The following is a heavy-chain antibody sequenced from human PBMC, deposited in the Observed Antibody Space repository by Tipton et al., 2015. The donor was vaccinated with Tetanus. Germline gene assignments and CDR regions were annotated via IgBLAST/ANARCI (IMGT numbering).Heavy chain of an antibody. D-gene: IGHD1-26*01. Sequence: TLSLTCTVSGDSMTRYYWSWIRQPPGKGLEWVGSIYSYSGSTFQNPSLKSRVTVSLDTTKNQFSLKVRSVTAADTAVYYCARGMGAYLNWGQGTLVTVS. CDR1: GDSMTRYY. V-gene: IGHV4-39*02. CDR2: IYSYSGST. J-gene: IGHJ4*02. CDR3: ARGMGAYLN.